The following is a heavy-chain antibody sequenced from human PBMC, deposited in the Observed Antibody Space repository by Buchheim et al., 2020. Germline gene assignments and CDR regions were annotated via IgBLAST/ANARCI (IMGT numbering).Heavy chain of an antibody. CDR2: IWTDGSKK. J-gene: IGHJ6*03. D-gene: IGHD3/OR15-3a*01. Sequence: QVQLVESGGGVVKPGRSLRLSCVASGLNFGTHGMHWVRQAPGQGLDWVAVIWTDGSKKNYAESVKGRVTISRDNSRNTLYLEMNSLRHEDAAVYFCAKGVDGHYYYMNVWGKGTTFTVSS. CDR1: GLNFGTHG. CDR3: AKGVDGHYYYMNV. V-gene: IGHV3-30*18.